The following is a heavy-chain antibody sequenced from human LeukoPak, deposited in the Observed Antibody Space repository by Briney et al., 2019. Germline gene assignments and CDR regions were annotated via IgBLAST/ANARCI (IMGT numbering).Heavy chain of an antibody. J-gene: IGHJ6*02. CDR2: IIPILCIA. D-gene: IGHD4-17*01. V-gene: IGHV1-69*04. Sequence: ASVKVSCKASGGTFSSYASSWVRQAPGQGLEWMGRIIPILCIANYAQKFQGRVTITADKSTSTAYMELSSLRSEDTAVYYCARDPSDYLYYYYGLDVWGQGTTVTVSS. CDR1: GGTFSSYA. CDR3: ARDPSDYLYYYYGLDV.